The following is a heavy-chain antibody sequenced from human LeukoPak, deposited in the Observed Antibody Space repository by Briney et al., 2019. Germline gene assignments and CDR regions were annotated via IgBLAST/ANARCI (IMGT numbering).Heavy chain of an antibody. CDR1: GFTFSSYG. J-gene: IGHJ3*02. V-gene: IGHV3-33*01. D-gene: IGHD2-8*01. CDR3: ARDRTYCTNGVCYFRAFDI. CDR2: IWYDGTNK. Sequence: PVGSLRLSCAASGFTFSSYGMHWVRQAPGKGLEWVAVIWYDGTNKYYADSVKGRFTISRDNSKNTLYLQMNSLRAEDTAVYYCARDRTYCTNGVCYFRAFDIWGQGTMVTVSS.